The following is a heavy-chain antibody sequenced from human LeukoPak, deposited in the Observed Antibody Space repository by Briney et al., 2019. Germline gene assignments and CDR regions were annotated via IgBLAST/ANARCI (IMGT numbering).Heavy chain of an antibody. J-gene: IGHJ4*02. V-gene: IGHV4-59*08. CDR3: ACTYCGADCSEVERFFDY. CDR2: FSYSGSA. CDR1: GASITSYY. Sequence: TSETLSLTCTVSGASITSYYWSWIRQPPGKGLEWIGFFSYSGSANYNPSLKSRVTISVDTSKNQFSLKLSSVTAADTAVYYCACTYCGADCSEVERFFDYWGQGTLVTVSS. D-gene: IGHD2-21*02.